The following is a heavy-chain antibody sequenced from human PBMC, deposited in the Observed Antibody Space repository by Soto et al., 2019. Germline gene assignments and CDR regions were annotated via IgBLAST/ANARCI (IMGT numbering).Heavy chain of an antibody. CDR2: MSPNSGNT. CDR3: ARQWELSGYYYGMDV. Sequence: QVQLVRSGAEVKKPGASVKVSCKASGYTFTTYDINWVRQATGQGLEWMGWMSPNSGNTGYAQKFQGRVTMTRDTSISTAYMELSSLRSDDTAVYYCARQWELSGYYYGMDVWGQGTTVTVSS. CDR1: GYTFTTYD. V-gene: IGHV1-8*01. D-gene: IGHD1-26*01. J-gene: IGHJ6*02.